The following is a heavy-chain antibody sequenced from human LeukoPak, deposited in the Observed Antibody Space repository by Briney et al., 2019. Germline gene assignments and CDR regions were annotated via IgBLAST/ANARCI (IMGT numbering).Heavy chain of an antibody. V-gene: IGHV3-7*01. D-gene: IGHD3-3*01. CDR2: IKEDGSAK. CDR1: GFTFSNYW. CDR3: ARDWDGSGHSVDY. J-gene: IGHJ4*02. Sequence: PGGSLRLSCAASGFTFSNYWMSWVRQAPGKGLEWVANIKEDGSAKYYVDSVKGRFTISRDNAKNSLYLQMNSLRAEDTAMYYCARDWDGSGHSVDYWGQGTLVTVSS.